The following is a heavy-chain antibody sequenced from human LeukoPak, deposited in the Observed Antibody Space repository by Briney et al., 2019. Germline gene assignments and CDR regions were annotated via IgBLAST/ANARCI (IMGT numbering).Heavy chain of an antibody. V-gene: IGHV3-48*03. CDR3: ARDFRRGGTRYFDY. CDR2: ISSSGSTI. Sequence: GGSLRLSCAASGFTFSSYEMNWVRQASGKGLEWVSYISSSGSTIYYADSVKGRFTISRDNAKNSLYLQMSSLRAEDTAVYYCARDFRRGGTRYFDYWGQGTLVTVSS. CDR1: GFTFSSYE. J-gene: IGHJ4*02. D-gene: IGHD3-16*01.